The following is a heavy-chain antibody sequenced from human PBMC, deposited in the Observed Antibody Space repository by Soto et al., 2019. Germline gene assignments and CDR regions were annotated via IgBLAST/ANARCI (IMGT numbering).Heavy chain of an antibody. CDR1: GFTVSSNY. J-gene: IGHJ6*02. CDR2: IYSGGRA. V-gene: IGHV3-53*01. Sequence: GGSLRLSCAASGFTVSSNYMNWVRQAPGRGLEWVSIIYSGGRAYYADSVKGRFTISRDSSKNTLYLQMNRLRAEDTAVYYCARGMDIVIRGGSNGMDVLGQGTTVTV. D-gene: IGHD5-12*01. CDR3: ARGMDIVIRGGSNGMDV.